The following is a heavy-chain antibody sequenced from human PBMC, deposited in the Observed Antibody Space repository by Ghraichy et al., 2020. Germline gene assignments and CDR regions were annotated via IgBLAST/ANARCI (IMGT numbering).Heavy chain of an antibody. Sequence: ASVKVSCKTSGYTFISHGISWVRQAPGQGLEWMGWISTYNGNLNYAQKLQGRVTMTTDTSTSTAYMELRSLRSDDTAVYYCARIGYCGGDCYTDAFDIWGQGTMITVSS. D-gene: IGHD2-21*01. CDR2: ISTYNGNL. CDR1: GYTFISHG. V-gene: IGHV1-18*01. J-gene: IGHJ3*02. CDR3: ARIGYCGGDCYTDAFDI.